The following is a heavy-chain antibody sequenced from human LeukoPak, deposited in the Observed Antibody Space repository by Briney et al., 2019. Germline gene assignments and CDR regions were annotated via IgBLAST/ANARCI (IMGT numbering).Heavy chain of an antibody. Sequence: ASVKVSCKASGGTFSSYAISWVRQAPGQGLEWMGGIIPIFGTANYAQKFQGRVTITADESTSTAYMELSSLRSEDTAVYYCASGLRLARPNYWGQGTLVTVSS. D-gene: IGHD5-12*01. CDR2: IIPIFGTA. V-gene: IGHV1-69*13. CDR3: ASGLRLARPNY. J-gene: IGHJ4*02. CDR1: GGTFSSYA.